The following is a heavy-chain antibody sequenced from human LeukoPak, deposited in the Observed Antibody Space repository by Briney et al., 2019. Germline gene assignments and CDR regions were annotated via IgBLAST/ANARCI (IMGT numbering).Heavy chain of an antibody. CDR1: GGSISSLY. J-gene: IGHJ4*02. V-gene: IGHV4-4*07. D-gene: IGHD2-21*02. CDR2: IYTSGST. Sequence: SETLSLTCSVSGGSISSLYWSWIRQPAGKGLEWIGRIYTSGSTNYNPSLKSRVTMSVDTSKNQFSLKLSSVTAADTAVYYCARGPPPYCGGDCSNFDYWGQGTLVTVSS. CDR3: ARGPPPYCGGDCSNFDY.